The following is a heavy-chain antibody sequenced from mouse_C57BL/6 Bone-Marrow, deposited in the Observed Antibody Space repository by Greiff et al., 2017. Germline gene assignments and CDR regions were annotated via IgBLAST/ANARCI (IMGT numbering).Heavy chain of an antibody. J-gene: IGHJ4*01. CDR1: GYTFTDYY. D-gene: IGHD1-1*01. Sequence: VQLQQSGPELVKPGASVKISCKASGYTFTDYYMNWVKQSHGKSLEWIGDINPNNGGTSYNQKFKGKATLTVDKSSSTAYMELRSLTSEDSAVYYCARYITTERYAMDYWGQGTSVTVSS. CDR2: INPNNGGT. CDR3: ARYITTERYAMDY. V-gene: IGHV1-26*01.